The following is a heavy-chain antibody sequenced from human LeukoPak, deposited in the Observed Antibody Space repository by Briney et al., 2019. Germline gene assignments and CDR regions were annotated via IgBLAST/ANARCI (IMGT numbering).Heavy chain of an antibody. CDR1: GYSISSGYF. V-gene: IGHV4-38-2*01. CDR3: ARDIGWTKGPFDY. Sequence: SETLSLSCEVSGYSISSGYFWAWIRQSPGKGLEVIAGIFHDGRTYYNPSVQGRVTMSVDTFRNRFSLKLKSVTAADAAVYYCARDIGWTKGPFDYWGQGTLVTVSS. D-gene: IGHD2-15*01. J-gene: IGHJ4*02. CDR2: IFHDGRT.